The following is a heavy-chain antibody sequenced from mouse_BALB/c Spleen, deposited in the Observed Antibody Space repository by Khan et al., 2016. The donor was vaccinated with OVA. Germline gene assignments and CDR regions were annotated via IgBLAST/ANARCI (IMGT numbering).Heavy chain of an antibody. J-gene: IGHJ2*01. CDR1: GYTFTSYT. CDR3: ARKSTRASY. Sequence: QVRLQQSGAELVKPGASVKMSCKASGYTFTSYTMHWVKQRPGQGLEWIGYINPSSGYTKYNQKFKDKATFTADNSPSTAYMQLSSLTSEDSAVYYCARKSTRASYWGQGTTLTVSS. D-gene: IGHD3-1*01. CDR2: INPSSGYT. V-gene: IGHV1-4*01.